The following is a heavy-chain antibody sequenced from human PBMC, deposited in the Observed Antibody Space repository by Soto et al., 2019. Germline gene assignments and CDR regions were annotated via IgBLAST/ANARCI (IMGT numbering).Heavy chain of an antibody. D-gene: IGHD4-4*01. CDR3: ARATAVTAIYYYYYYGMDV. Sequence: SVKVSCKASGGTFSSYAISWVRQAPGQGLEWMGGIIPIFGTANYAQKFQGRVTITADESTSTAYMELSSLRSEDTAVYYCARATAVTAIYYYYYYGMDVWGQGTTVTVSS. J-gene: IGHJ6*02. CDR1: GGTFSSYA. CDR2: IIPIFGTA. V-gene: IGHV1-69*13.